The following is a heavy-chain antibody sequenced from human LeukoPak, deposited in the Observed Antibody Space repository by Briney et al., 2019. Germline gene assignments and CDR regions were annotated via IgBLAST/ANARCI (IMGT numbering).Heavy chain of an antibody. CDR2: IYYSGST. D-gene: IGHD6-6*01. J-gene: IGHJ3*02. V-gene: IGHV4-39*07. CDR1: GGSISSSSYY. Sequence: PSETLSLTCTVSGGSISSSSYYWGWIRQPPGKGLEWIGSIYYSGSTYYNPSLKSRVTISVDTSKNQFSLKLSSVTAADTAVYYCARGIIAARPSGAFDIWGQGTMVTVSS. CDR3: ARGIIAARPSGAFDI.